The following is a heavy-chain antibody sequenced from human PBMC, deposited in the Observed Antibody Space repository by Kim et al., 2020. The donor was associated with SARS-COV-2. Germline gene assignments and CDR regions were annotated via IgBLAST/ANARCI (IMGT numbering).Heavy chain of an antibody. CDR1: GYTFSTYS. CDR3: ASRGSGHGLDV. D-gene: IGHD6-25*01. Sequence: ASVKVSCKPSGYTFSTYSIHWVRQAPGQSLEWMAWINAGNGYTGYSQKLQDRVTLTRDTFASTVYMELSSLMSEDTAVYYCASRGSGHGLDVRGQGTTVTVSS. CDR2: INAGNGYT. J-gene: IGHJ6*02. V-gene: IGHV1-3*01.